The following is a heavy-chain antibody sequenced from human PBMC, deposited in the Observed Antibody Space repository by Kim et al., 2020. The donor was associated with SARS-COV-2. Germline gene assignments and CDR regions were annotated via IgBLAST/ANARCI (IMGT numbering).Heavy chain of an antibody. V-gene: IGHV3-43*02. J-gene: IGHJ6*03. D-gene: IGHD2-15*01. CDR3: AKNGIWTSSAYYYYYYMDV. Sequence: GGSLRLSCAVSGFTFDDYVIHWVRQAPGKGLEWVSFISGDGGTTYYADSVKGRFTVSRDNSRNSLYLQMNSLRSEDTALYSCAKNGIWTSSAYYYYYYMDVWGKGTTVTVSS. CDR2: ISGDGGTT. CDR1: GFTFDDYV.